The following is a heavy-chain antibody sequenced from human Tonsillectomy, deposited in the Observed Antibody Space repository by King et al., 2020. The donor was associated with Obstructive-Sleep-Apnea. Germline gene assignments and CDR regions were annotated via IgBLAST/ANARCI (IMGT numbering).Heavy chain of an antibody. D-gene: IGHD3-22*01. Sequence: QLVQSGGGLVQSGGSLRLSCAASGFTFSSYSMNWVRQAPGKGLEWVSYISSSINTIYYADSVKGRFTISRDNSKNSLYLQVNSMRVEDTTVYYCAGWLYRTGSIDYWGQGTLVTVSS. CDR3: AGWLYRTGSIDY. CDR2: ISSSINTI. V-gene: IGHV3-48*04. J-gene: IGHJ4*02. CDR1: GFTFSSYS.